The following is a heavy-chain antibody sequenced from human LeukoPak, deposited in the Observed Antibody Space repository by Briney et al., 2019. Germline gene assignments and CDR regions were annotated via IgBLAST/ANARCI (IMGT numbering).Heavy chain of an antibody. CDR1: GFTFSSYW. CDR2: INLDGSEK. CDR3: AKEPGYSSGYFDY. D-gene: IGHD5-18*01. V-gene: IGHV3-7*01. Sequence: GGSLRLSCAASGFTFSSYWMAWVRQAPGKGLEWVANINLDGSEKYYVDSVKGRFTISRDNAKNSLYLQMNSLRAEDTAVYYCAKEPGYSSGYFDYWGQGTLVTVSS. J-gene: IGHJ4*02.